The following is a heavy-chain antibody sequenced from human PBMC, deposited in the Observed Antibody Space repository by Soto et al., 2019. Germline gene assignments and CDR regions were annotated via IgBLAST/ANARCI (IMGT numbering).Heavy chain of an antibody. J-gene: IGHJ6*03. CDR2: ISGRVGRT. CDR1: GFTFSSYA. D-gene: IGHD6-13*01. CDR3: AKFPYTSSWYLSSYYMDV. V-gene: IGHV3-23*01. Sequence: EVQLLESGGGLVQPGGSLSLSCAASGFTFSSYAMSWVRQAPGMGLEWVSAISGRVGRTYYADSVKGRFTISRDNSKNTLYLQMDSLRAEDTAVYYCAKFPYTSSWYLSSYYMDVCGKGTTVTVSS.